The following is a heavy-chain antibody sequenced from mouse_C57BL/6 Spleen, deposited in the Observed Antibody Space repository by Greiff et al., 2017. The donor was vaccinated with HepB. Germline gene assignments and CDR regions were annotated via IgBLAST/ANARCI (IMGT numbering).Heavy chain of an antibody. V-gene: IGHV14-3*01. Sequence: EVQLQQSVAELVRPGASVKLSCTASGFNIKNTYMHWVKQRPEQGLEWIGRIDPATGNTKYAQKFQGKATITADTSSNTAYLQLSSLTSEDTAIYYSAVAFYYRNYVEGNAMDYWGQGTSVTVAS. CDR2: IDPATGNT. J-gene: IGHJ4*01. CDR3: AVAFYYRNYVEGNAMDY. CDR1: GFNIKNTY. D-gene: IGHD2-5*01.